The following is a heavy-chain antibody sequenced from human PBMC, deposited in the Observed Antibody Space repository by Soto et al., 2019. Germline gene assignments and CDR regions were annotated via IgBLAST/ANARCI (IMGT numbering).Heavy chain of an antibody. CDR1: SGPSSSHN. J-gene: IGHJ6*02. V-gene: IGHV4-59*08. Sequence: QVQLQQSGPGLVKPSETLSLTCSVSSGPSSSHNWGWIRQPPGRGLEWIGYVYSTGGTSYTPSLKRRGPLSAAPSTHRLSLTLTSVTAADTAVYYCVRRGIGNLPGLVDVWGQGTTVRVSS. CDR2: VYSTGGT. D-gene: IGHD3-16*01. CDR3: VRRGIGNLPGLVDV.